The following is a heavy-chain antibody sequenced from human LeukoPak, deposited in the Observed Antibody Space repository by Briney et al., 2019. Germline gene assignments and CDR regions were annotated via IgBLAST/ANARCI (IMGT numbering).Heavy chain of an antibody. Sequence: GGSLRLSCAASGFTFSDYGMHWVRQAPGKGLEWVALIWYDGHTTDYGDSVQGRFTISRDNAKKSLYLQMNSLRAEDTAVYYCAREGGGGFYNTSGYYYSYYFDYWGQGTLVTVSS. V-gene: IGHV3-33*01. CDR3: AREGGGGFYNTSGYYYSYYFDY. D-gene: IGHD3-22*01. CDR2: IWYDGHTT. J-gene: IGHJ4*02. CDR1: GFTFSDYG.